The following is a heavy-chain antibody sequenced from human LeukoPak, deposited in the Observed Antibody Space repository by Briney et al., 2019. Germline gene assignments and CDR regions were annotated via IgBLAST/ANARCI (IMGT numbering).Heavy chain of an antibody. V-gene: IGHV4-59*08. CDR1: GGSFNNYY. Sequence: SETLSLTCTVSGGSFNNYYWSWTRQPPGEGLEWIGHISHSGSTKYNPSLNSRVTISVDTSTNQFSLKLSSVTAADTAVYYCARRGDAFDIWGRGTMVTVSS. CDR3: ARRGDAFDI. CDR2: ISHSGST. J-gene: IGHJ3*02.